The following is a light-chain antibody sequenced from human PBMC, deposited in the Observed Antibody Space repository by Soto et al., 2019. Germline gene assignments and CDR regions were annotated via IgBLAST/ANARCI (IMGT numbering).Light chain of an antibody. Sequence: QSVLTQAAPVSGSTGRSISISCIGTRSDVGGYNYVSWYQQHPGKAPKFIIYDVSNRPSGVSNRFSGSKSGNTASLTISGLQAEDEADYYCSSYTTSNTRQIVFGTGTKVTVL. V-gene: IGLV2-14*01. CDR2: DVS. CDR3: SSYTTSNTRQIV. J-gene: IGLJ1*01. CDR1: RSDVGGYNY.